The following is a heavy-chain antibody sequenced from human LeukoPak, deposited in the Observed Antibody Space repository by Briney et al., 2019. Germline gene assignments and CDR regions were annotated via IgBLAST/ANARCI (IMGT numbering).Heavy chain of an antibody. CDR3: AREVASGYSDNWFDP. CDR2: IYTSGIT. Sequence: PSEALSLTCTVSSASISSYFLSWIRQPAGKGLEWIGRIYTSGITNYNPSPKSRVTLSVDTSKNRFSLNLTSVTAADTAIYYCAREVASGYSDNWFDPWGQGTLVTVSS. V-gene: IGHV4-4*07. J-gene: IGHJ5*02. CDR1: SASISSYF. D-gene: IGHD5-12*01.